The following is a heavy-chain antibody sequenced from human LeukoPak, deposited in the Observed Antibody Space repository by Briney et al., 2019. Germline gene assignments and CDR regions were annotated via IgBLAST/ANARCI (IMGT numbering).Heavy chain of an antibody. D-gene: IGHD3-22*01. CDR1: GFTFSSYG. V-gene: IGHV3-30*02. J-gene: IGHJ4*02. CDR3: AKDPTGYYYDSSGYLLPDY. CDR2: IRYDGSNK. Sequence: GRSLRLSCAASGFTFSSYGMHWVRQAPGKGLEWVAFIRYDGSNKYYADSVKGRFTISRDNSKNTLYLQMNSLRAEDTAVYYCAKDPTGYYYDSSGYLLPDYWGQGTLVTVSS.